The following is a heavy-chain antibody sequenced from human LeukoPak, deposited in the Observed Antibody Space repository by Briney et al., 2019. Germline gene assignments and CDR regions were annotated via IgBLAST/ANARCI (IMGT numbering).Heavy chain of an antibody. Sequence: ASVKGSCKASGYTFTGYYMHWVRQAPGQGLEWMGWINPNSGGTNYAQKFQGRVTMTRDTSISTAYMELSRLRSDDTAVYYCARGGYDYVWGSYRFPYFDPWGQGTLVTVSS. V-gene: IGHV1-2*02. CDR3: ARGGYDYVWGSYRFPYFDP. CDR1: GYTFTGYY. CDR2: INPNSGGT. J-gene: IGHJ5*02. D-gene: IGHD3-16*02.